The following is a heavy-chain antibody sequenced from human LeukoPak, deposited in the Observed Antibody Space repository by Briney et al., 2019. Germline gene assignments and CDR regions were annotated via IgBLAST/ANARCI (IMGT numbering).Heavy chain of an antibody. V-gene: IGHV1-69*05. CDR1: GGTFSSYA. D-gene: IGHD2-21*01. J-gene: IGHJ5*02. CDR2: IIPIFGTA. CDR3: ARVVDDCFDP. Sequence: SVKVSCTASGGTFSSYAISWVRQAPGQGLEWMGGIIPIFGTANYAQKFQGRVTITTDESTSTAYMELSSLRSEDTAVYYCARVVDDCFDPWGQGTLVTVSS.